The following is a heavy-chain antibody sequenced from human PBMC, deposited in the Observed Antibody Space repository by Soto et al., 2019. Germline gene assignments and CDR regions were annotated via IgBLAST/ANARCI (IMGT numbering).Heavy chain of an antibody. CDR3: ARLRTRPRYYYYYMDV. D-gene: IGHD1-7*01. J-gene: IGHJ6*03. CDR2: IKQDGSEK. V-gene: IGHV3-7*01. CDR1: GVTFSSYG. Sequence: GGSLRLSCAASGVTFSSYGMSWVRQAPGKGLEWVANIKQDGSEKYYVDSVKGRFTISRDNAKNSLYLQMNSLRAEDTAVYYCARLRTRPRYYYYYMDVWGKGTTVTVSS.